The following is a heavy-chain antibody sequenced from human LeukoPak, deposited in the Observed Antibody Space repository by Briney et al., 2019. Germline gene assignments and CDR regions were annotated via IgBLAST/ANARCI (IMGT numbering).Heavy chain of an antibody. CDR1: GFTFSSYW. J-gene: IGHJ4*02. CDR2: IKQDGSEE. V-gene: IGHV3-7*01. D-gene: IGHD3-3*01. Sequence: GGSLRLSCAASGFTFSSYWMSWVRQAPGKGLEWVANIKQDGSEEYYVDSVRGRFTISRDNAKNSLYLQMNSLRAKDTAVYYCARAPREWLLGYYFDYWGQGTLVTVSS. CDR3: ARAPREWLLGYYFDY.